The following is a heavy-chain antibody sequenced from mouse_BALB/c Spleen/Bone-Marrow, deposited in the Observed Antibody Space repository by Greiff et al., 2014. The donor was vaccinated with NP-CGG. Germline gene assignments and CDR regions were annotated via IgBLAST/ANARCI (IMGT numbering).Heavy chain of an antibody. CDR2: IFPGNGST. J-gene: IGHJ2*01. Sequence: QVQLQQSGAELVKPGASVKLSCKASGYTFTNYDINWVRQRPEQGLEWIGWIFPGNGSTNYNEKFKGKATLTTDKSSSTAYTQLSRLTSEDSAVYFCARSNSISTATDYWGQGTTLTVSS. V-gene: IGHV1-75*01. CDR3: ARSNSISTATDY. D-gene: IGHD1-2*01. CDR1: GYTFTNYD.